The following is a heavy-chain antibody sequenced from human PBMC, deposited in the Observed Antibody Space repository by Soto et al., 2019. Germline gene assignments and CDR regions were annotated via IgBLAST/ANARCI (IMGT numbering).Heavy chain of an antibody. V-gene: IGHV1-8*01. D-gene: IGHD3-22*01. CDR2: MNPNSGST. CDR3: ASTPYSGYAPLDY. CDR1: GYAFASHD. Sequence: QVQLVQSGPEVKKPGASVRVSCKASGYAFASHDINWVRQASGQGPEWMGWMNPNSGSTGYAQKFQGRVTLTRNTSIPTAYMEVSSLRSEDTAMYYCASTPYSGYAPLDYWGQGTLVTVSS. J-gene: IGHJ4*02.